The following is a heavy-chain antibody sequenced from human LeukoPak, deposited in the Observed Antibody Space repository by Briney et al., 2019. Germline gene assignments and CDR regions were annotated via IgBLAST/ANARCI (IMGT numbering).Heavy chain of an antibody. CDR3: ARGGSTVSRQFNCFEY. CDR1: GVSISSYY. D-gene: IGHD3-10*01. Sequence: PPGTLSLTCTVPGVSISSYYWSWIRQPPGKGLEWVGYIYYSGGTNYNPSPKSRLTISVDTYKNQFSLKLSPVTAADAAVYYCARGGSTVSRQFNCFEYWGQGTLVTVCS. V-gene: IGHV4-59*01. J-gene: IGHJ4*02. CDR2: IYYSGGT.